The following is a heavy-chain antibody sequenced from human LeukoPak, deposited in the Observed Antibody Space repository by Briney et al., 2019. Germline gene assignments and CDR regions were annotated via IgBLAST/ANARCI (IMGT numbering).Heavy chain of an antibody. D-gene: IGHD2-15*01. J-gene: IGHJ5*02. CDR2: IWYDGSNK. V-gene: IGHV3-33*06. CDR1: GFTFSSYG. CDR3: AKGYCSGGSCYSNWFDP. Sequence: GRSLRLSCAASGFTFSSYGMHWVRRAPGKGLEWVAVIWYDGSNKYYADSVKGRFTISRDNSKNTLYLQMNSLRAEDTAVYYCAKGYCSGGSCYSNWFDPWGQGTLVTVSS.